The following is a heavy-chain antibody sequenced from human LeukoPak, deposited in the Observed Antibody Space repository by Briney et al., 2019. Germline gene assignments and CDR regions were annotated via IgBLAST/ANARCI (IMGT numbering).Heavy chain of an antibody. J-gene: IGHJ6*03. D-gene: IGHD2-2*01. Sequence: SETLSLTCAVSGYSISSGYYGGWIRQPPGKGLEWIGSIYHSGSTYYNPSLKSRVTISVDTSKNQFSLKLSSVTAADTAVYYCARLRSSTSFGYMDVWGKGTTVTVSS. CDR3: ARLRSSTSFGYMDV. CDR2: IYHSGST. V-gene: IGHV4-38-2*01. CDR1: GYSISSGYY.